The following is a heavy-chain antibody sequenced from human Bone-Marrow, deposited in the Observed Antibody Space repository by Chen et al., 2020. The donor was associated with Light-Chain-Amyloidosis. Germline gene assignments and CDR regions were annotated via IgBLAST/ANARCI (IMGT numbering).Heavy chain of an antibody. CDR3: ARGQYCSGGSCYGSILS. J-gene: IGHJ5*02. CDR2: MNPSTGNT. D-gene: IGHD2-15*01. Sequence: QVQLVQSGAEVKKPGASVKVSCKASGYTFINYDINWVRQASGQGLEWMGWMNPSTGNTGYAQKFQDRVTMTRNTSISTAYMELSSLRSDDTAVYYCARGQYCSGGSCYGSILSWGQGTLVTVSS. CDR1: GYTFINYD. V-gene: IGHV1-8*01.